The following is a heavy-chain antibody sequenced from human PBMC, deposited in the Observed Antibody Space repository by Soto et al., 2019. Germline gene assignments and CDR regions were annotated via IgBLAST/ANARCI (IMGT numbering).Heavy chain of an antibody. Sequence: SVKVSCKASGFTFTSSAMQWVRQARGQRLEWIGWIVVGSGNTNYAQKFQERVTITRDMSTSTAYMELSSLRSEDTAVYYCAVLRSGGSLFDYWGQGTLVTVSS. J-gene: IGHJ4*02. CDR1: GFTFTSSA. CDR2: IVVGSGNT. CDR3: AVLRSGGSLFDY. D-gene: IGHD2-15*01. V-gene: IGHV1-58*02.